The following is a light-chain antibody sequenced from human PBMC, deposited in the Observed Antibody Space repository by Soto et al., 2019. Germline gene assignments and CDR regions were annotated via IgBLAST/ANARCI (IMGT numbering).Light chain of an antibody. V-gene: IGKV1-39*01. CDR2: TAS. CDR3: QQSFSPLTFGGGTPQLT. CDR1: QTRYDN. Sequence: EIPMTQSASCLSACVGDTVIIXCRASQTRYDNFNWYQQMTGEAPKHLIYTASPLXXGVPSRFSGSGSGTDFTLTISSPQPEHFATYYCQQSFSPLTFGGGTPQLTFGGGTKVDIK. J-gene: IGKJ4*01.